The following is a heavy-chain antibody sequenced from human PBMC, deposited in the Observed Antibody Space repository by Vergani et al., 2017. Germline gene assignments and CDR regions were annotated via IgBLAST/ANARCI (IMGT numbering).Heavy chain of an antibody. CDR3: AGAGIAVAGRRGHAFDV. D-gene: IGHD6-19*01. CDR2: INPSGGST. CDR1: GYTFTSYY. Sequence: QVQLVQSGAEVKKPGASVKVSCKASGYTFTSYYMHWVRQAPGQGLEWMGIINPSGGSTSYAQKFQGRVTMTRDTSTSTVYMELSSLRSEDTAVYYCAGAGIAVAGRRGHAFDVWGQGTMVTVSS. V-gene: IGHV1-46*01. J-gene: IGHJ3*01.